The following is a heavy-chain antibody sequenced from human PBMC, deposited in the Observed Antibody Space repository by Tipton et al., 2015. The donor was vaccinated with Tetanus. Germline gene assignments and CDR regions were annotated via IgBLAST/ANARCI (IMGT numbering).Heavy chain of an antibody. CDR1: GDSINSGDYY. CDR3: SSSPGKQYLAFFDY. CDR2: IYYSGST. D-gene: IGHD2/OR15-2a*01. J-gene: IGHJ4*02. Sequence: TLSLTCSVSGDSINSGDYYWSWIRQPPGKGREWIGYIYYSGSTYSNPSLKSRVTISIDTSKNQFSLRLSSVTAADTAVYYCSSSPGKQYLAFFDYWGRGTLVTVSS. V-gene: IGHV4-30-4*01.